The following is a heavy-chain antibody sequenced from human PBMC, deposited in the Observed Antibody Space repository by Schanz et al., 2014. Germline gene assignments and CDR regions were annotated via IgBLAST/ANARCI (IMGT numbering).Heavy chain of an antibody. Sequence: EVQLLESGGGLVQPGGSLRLSCAASGFTFSSYAMTWVRQAPGMGLEWVSAISGRDGSTYYADSVRGRFTISRDNSKNTLYLQMNSLRAEDTAVYYCTRDVRLDRRGNWFDPWGQGTLVTVSS. J-gene: IGHJ5*02. V-gene: IGHV3-23*01. D-gene: IGHD1-1*01. CDR2: ISGRDGST. CDR1: GFTFSSYA. CDR3: TRDVRLDRRGNWFDP.